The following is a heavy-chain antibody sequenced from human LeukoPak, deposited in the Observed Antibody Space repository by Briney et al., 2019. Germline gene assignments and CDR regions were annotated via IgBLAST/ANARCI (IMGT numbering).Heavy chain of an antibody. CDR1: GGSISSYY. CDR2: IYYSGRT. Sequence: PSETLSLTCTVSGGSISSYYWNWIRQPPGKGLEWIGYIYYSGRTNYNPSLKSRVTMSVDTSKNQFSLKVSSVTAADTAVYYCARDRGEYSSSSGFDYWGQGTLVTVSS. CDR3: ARDRGEYSSSSGFDY. J-gene: IGHJ4*02. V-gene: IGHV4-59*01. D-gene: IGHD6-6*01.